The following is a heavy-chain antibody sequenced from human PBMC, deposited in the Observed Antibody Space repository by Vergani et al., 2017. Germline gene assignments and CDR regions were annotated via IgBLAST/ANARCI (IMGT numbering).Heavy chain of an antibody. J-gene: IGHJ5*02. CDR2: IYHSNST. CDR1: GYSISSGYY. CDR3: AKXQSGSSWYAPLVDP. Sequence: QVQLQESGPGLVKPSETLYLTCTVSGYSISSGYYWGWIRQPPGKGLEWIASIYHSNSTYYNPSLKSRVTISVDTSKNQFSLKLSSVTAADTAVYYCAKXQSGSSWYAPLVDPWGQGTLVIVSS. D-gene: IGHD6-13*01. V-gene: IGHV4-38-2*02.